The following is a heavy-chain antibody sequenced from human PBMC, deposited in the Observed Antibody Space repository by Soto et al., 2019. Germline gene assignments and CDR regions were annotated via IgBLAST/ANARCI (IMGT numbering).Heavy chain of an antibody. CDR2: FYYSGST. V-gene: IGHV4-39*01. Sequence: SETLSLTCTVSSGSISRSVYYWGWIRQPPGKGLEWIGSFYYSGSTYYNPSLKSRVTISVDTSKNQLSLKLSSVTAADTAVYYCARHGTILAAAPGRYWGQGTLVTVSS. CDR3: ARHGTILAAAPGRY. CDR1: SGSISRSVYY. D-gene: IGHD1-7*01. J-gene: IGHJ4*02.